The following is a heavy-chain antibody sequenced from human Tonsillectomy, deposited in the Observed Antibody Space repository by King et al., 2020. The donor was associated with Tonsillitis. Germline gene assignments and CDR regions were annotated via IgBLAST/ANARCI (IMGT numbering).Heavy chain of an antibody. CDR3: ARDGRTRYYYDSSGWFDY. J-gene: IGHJ4*01. D-gene: IGHD3-22*01. CDR2: ISYDGSNK. Sequence: VQLVESGGGVVQPGRSLRLSCAASGFTFSSYAMHWVRQAPGKGLEWVAVISYDGSNKYYADSVKGRFTISRDNSKNTLYLQMNSLRAEDTAVYYCARDGRTRYYYDSSGWFDYWGHGTLVTVSS. CDR1: GFTFSSYA. V-gene: IGHV3-30-3*01.